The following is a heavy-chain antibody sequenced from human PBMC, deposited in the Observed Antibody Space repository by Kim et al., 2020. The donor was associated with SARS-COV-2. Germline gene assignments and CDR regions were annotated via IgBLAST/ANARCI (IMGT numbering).Heavy chain of an antibody. CDR2: ISSSGSTI. J-gene: IGHJ6*02. V-gene: IGHV3-11*01. Sequence: GGSLRLSCAASGFTFSDYYMSWIRQAPGKGLEWVSYISSSGSTIYYADSVKGRFTISRDNAKNSLYLQMNSLRAEDTAVYYCARDHGVQLWFPYYYGMDVWGQGTTVTVSS. D-gene: IGHD5-18*01. CDR1: GFTFSDYY. CDR3: ARDHGVQLWFPYYYGMDV.